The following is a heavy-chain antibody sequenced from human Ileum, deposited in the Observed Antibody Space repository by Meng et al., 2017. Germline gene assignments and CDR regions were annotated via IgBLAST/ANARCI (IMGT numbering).Heavy chain of an antibody. CDR3: ARDFMVGATYYYYGMDV. V-gene: IGHV3-11*04. D-gene: IGHD1-26*01. CDR2: ISSSGSTI. Sequence: GESLKISCAASGFTFSDYYMSWIRQAPGKGLEWVSYISSSGSTIYYADSVKGRFTISRDNATNSLYLQMNSLRAEDTAVYYCARDFMVGATYYYYGMDVWGQGTTVTVSS. J-gene: IGHJ6*02. CDR1: GFTFSDYY.